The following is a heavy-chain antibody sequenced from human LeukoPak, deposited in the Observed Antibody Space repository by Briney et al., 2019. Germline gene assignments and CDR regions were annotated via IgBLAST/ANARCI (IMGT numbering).Heavy chain of an antibody. J-gene: IGHJ1*01. CDR2: ISSSSSYI. D-gene: IGHD4-17*01. Sequence: PGGSLRLSCAASGFTFSSYSTNWVRQAPGKGLEWVSSISSSSSYIYYADSVKGRFTISRDNAKNSLYLQMNSLRAEDTAVYYCARTVTLEIRAFDIWGQGTLVTVSS. CDR1: GFTFSSYS. CDR3: ARTVTLEIRAFDI. V-gene: IGHV3-21*01.